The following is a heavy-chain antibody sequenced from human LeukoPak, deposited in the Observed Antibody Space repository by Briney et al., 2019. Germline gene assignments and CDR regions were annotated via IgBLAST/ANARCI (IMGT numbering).Heavy chain of an antibody. J-gene: IGHJ4*02. V-gene: IGHV3-53*01. CDR1: GFTVSRNY. Sequence: PGGSLRLSCAASGFTVSRNYMSSVRQAPGKGRGWGSVIYSGGSTYYADCVKGRFTISRDNAKPSLYLQMNSLRAEDTAVYHCARLLVYGSGAEAFDYWGQRALVTVSS. CDR2: IYSGGST. D-gene: IGHD3-10*01. CDR3: ARLLVYGSGAEAFDY.